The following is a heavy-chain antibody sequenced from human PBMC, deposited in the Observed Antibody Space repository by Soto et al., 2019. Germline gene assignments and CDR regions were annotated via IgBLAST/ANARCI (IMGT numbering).Heavy chain of an antibody. CDR1: GFTYTNYW. CDR3: GSVFEY. J-gene: IGHJ4*02. Sequence: DVQLVESGGGLVQPGGSLRLSFAASGFTYTNYWMHWVRQAPEKGLVWVSRIDSDGIYTRYADSAKGRFTISRDNAKNTLYLPMNDLRTEDKAVYYCGSVFEYWGEGRLVTVSS. V-gene: IGHV3-74*01. CDR2: IDSDGIYT.